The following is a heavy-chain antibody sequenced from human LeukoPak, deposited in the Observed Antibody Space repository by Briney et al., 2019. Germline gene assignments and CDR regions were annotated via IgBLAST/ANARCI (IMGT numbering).Heavy chain of an antibody. D-gene: IGHD3-10*01. CDR3: TTTERVYYCGSGSYYNNTYYFDY. Sequence: GGSLRLSSAPSRFTPRNAWMSPVPQAPGKGLEWVGRIKSKTDGGTTDYAAPVKGRFTISRDDSKNTLYLQMNSLKTEDTAVYYCTTTERVYYCGSGSYYNNTYYFDYWGQGTLVTVSS. J-gene: IGHJ4*02. CDR2: IKSKTDGGTT. V-gene: IGHV3-15*01. CDR1: RFTPRNAW.